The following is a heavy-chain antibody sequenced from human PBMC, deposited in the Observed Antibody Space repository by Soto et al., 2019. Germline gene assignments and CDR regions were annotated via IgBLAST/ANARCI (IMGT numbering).Heavy chain of an antibody. V-gene: IGHV3-30*18. CDR3: ANGGYSSGWYFGY. D-gene: IGHD6-19*01. J-gene: IGHJ4*02. CDR2: ISYDGSNK. Sequence: QVQLVESGGGVVQPGRSLRLSCAASGFTFSSYGMHWVRQAPGKGLEWVAVISYDGSNKYYADSVKGRFTISRDNSKNTLYLQMNSLRAEDTAVYYCANGGYSSGWYFGYWGQGTLVTVSS. CDR1: GFTFSSYG.